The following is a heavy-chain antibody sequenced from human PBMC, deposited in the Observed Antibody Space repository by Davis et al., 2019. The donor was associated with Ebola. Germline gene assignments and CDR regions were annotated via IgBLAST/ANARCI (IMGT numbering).Heavy chain of an antibody. CDR3: ARDRVQLWSEHAFDI. J-gene: IGHJ3*02. CDR1: GFTFSSYS. Sequence: GESLKISCAASGFTFSSYSMNWVRQAPGKGLEWVSYISSSSSTIYYADSVKGRFTISRDNAKNSLYLQMNSLRAEDTAVYYCARDRVQLWSEHAFDIWGQGTMVTVSS. D-gene: IGHD5-18*01. V-gene: IGHV3-48*01. CDR2: ISSSSSTI.